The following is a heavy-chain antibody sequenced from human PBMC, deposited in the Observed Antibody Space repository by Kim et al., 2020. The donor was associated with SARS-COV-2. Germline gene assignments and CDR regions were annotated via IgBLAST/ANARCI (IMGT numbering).Heavy chain of an antibody. V-gene: IGHV3-7*01. CDR3: ARDRGI. J-gene: IGHJ3*02. CDR1: GFTFADYW. CDR2: IRRDRGRV. Sequence: GGSLRLSCVTSGFTFADYWMSWVRQTPGKGLEWVASIRRDRGRVCYADSVKGRFTISRDNAKNSLFLQMNSLTVEDTALYYCARDRGIW.